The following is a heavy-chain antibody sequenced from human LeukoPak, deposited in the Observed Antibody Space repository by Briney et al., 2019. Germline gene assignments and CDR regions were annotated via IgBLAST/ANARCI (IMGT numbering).Heavy chain of an antibody. CDR2: ISSSSSTI. CDR3: ARVRYSGSYDNYGMDV. Sequence: GGSLRLSCAASGFTFSSYSMNWVRQAPGKGLEWVSYISSSSSTIYYADSVKGRFTISRDNAKNSLYLQMNSLRAEDTAVYYCARVRYSGSYDNYGMDVWGQGTTVTVSS. V-gene: IGHV3-48*01. CDR1: GFTFSSYS. J-gene: IGHJ6*02. D-gene: IGHD1-26*01.